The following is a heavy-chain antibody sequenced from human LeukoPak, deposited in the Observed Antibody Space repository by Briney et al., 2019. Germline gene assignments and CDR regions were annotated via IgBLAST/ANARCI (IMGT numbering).Heavy chain of an antibody. D-gene: IGHD3-10*01. V-gene: IGHV4-34*01. CDR3: ARVSAMVRGAHFGY. Sequence: PSETLSLTCAVYGGSFSAYYWSWIRQPPGKGLEWIGEINHTGSTSYNPSLKSRVTISVDTSKNQFSLKLSSVTAADTAVYYCARVSAMVRGAHFGYWGQGTLVTVSS. CDR2: INHTGST. CDR1: GGSFSAYY. J-gene: IGHJ4*02.